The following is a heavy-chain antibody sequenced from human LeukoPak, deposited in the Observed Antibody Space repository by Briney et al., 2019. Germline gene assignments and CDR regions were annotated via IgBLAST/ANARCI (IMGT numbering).Heavy chain of an antibody. D-gene: IGHD4-17*01. Sequence: SGPTLVNPTQTLTLTCAFSGFSLNTGGVGVGWICQPPGKALECLALIYWDDDKRYSPSLRSRLTITKDTSKNQVVLTMTNMDPVDTATYYCAHLTTVIATFDYWGQGTLVTVSS. J-gene: IGHJ4*02. V-gene: IGHV2-5*02. CDR3: AHLTTVIATFDY. CDR2: IYWDDDK. CDR1: GFSLNTGGVG.